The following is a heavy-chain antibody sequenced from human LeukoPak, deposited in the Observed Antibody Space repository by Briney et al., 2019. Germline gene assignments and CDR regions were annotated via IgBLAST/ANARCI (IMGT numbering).Heavy chain of an antibody. CDR3: AKDSARFFEWLPDAFDI. V-gene: IGHV3-9*01. D-gene: IGHD3-3*01. Sequence: GRSLSLSCAASGFIFDDYAMHWVRQAPGKGLEWVSGISWDSGSIGYADSVKGRFTISRDNAKNSLYLQMNSLRAEDTALYYCAKDSARFFEWLPDAFDIWGQGTMVTVSS. J-gene: IGHJ3*02. CDR1: GFIFDDYA. CDR2: ISWDSGSI.